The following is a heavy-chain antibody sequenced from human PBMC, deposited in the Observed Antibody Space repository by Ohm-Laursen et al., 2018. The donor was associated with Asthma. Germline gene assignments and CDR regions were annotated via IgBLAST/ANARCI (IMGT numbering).Heavy chain of an antibody. CDR3: ARDVMEWYLPAFDF. J-gene: IGHJ4*02. V-gene: IGHV3-30*19. CDR1: GFTFSSYG. Sequence: SLRLSCAASGFTFSSYGMHWVRQAPGKGLEWVAVGGSYYDGGLKYYADSVNGRFTVSRDDSKNTLYLQMNSLRPDDTAVYYCARDVMEWYLPAFDFWGQGTLVTVSS. CDR2: GGSYYDGGLK. D-gene: IGHD3-3*01.